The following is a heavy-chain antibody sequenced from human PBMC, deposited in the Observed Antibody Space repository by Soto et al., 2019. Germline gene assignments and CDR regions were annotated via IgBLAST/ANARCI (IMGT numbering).Heavy chain of an antibody. Sequence: PSGTLSLTCSIPCIPIRSPRYYWGSIRQPPGKGLEWIGSIYYSGRTYNNTSLKSRVTMSVDTSKNQFSLKLSSVTAADTAVYYCARTTVDTPYYYGMDVWGQGTTVT. CDR3: ARTTVDTPYYYGMDV. CDR1: CIPIRSPRYY. V-gene: IGHV4-39*01. D-gene: IGHD4-4*01. J-gene: IGHJ6*02. CDR2: IYYSGRT.